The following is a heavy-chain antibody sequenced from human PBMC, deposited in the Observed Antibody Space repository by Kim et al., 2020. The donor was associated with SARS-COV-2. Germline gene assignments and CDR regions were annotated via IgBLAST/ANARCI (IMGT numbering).Heavy chain of an antibody. Sequence: KGRVTISVDTSKNRFSLKLSSVTAADTAVYYCASSRRRYYYGSGPEYFDYWGQGTLVTVSS. CDR3: ASSRRRYYYGSGPEYFDY. V-gene: IGHV4-39*01. D-gene: IGHD3-10*01. J-gene: IGHJ4*02.